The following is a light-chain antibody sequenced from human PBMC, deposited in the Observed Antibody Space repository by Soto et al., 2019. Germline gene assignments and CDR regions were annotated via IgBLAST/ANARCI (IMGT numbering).Light chain of an antibody. Sequence: DIVLTQSPATLSLSPGERATLSCRASQSVSSSLAWYQQKPGQTPRLLIYDASNRATGIPARFNGSGSGTDFTLPVSNLEPEDFAVYYCQQRSNWPLTFGGGTKVEIK. CDR1: QSVSSS. CDR3: QQRSNWPLT. J-gene: IGKJ4*01. CDR2: DAS. V-gene: IGKV3-11*01.